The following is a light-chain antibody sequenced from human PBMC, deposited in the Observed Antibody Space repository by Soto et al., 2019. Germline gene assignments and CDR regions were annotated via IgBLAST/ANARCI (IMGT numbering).Light chain of an antibody. Sequence: EIVLTQSPGTLSLSPGERATLSCRASQSVSSSHLAWYQQKPGQAPRLLISGASSRATGIPDRFTGSGSGTNFTLTISSLEPEDFAVYYCQQHADWPLTFGGGTKVDIK. V-gene: IGKV3D-20*02. CDR1: QSVSSSH. J-gene: IGKJ4*01. CDR2: GAS. CDR3: QQHADWPLT.